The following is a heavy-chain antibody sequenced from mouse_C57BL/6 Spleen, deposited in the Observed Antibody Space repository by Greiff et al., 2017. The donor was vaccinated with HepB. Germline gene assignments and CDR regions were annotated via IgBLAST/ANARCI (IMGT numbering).Heavy chain of an antibody. V-gene: IGHV1-66*01. CDR1: GYSFTSYY. D-gene: IGHD2-4*01. Sequence: QVQLQQSGPELVKPGASVKISCKASGYSFTSYYIHWVKQRPGQGLEWIGWIYPGSGNTKYNEKFKGKATLTADTSSSTAYMQLSSLTSEDSAVYYCARSRGYDYDGDYAMDYWGQGTSVTVSS. J-gene: IGHJ4*01. CDR3: ARSRGYDYDGDYAMDY. CDR2: IYPGSGNT.